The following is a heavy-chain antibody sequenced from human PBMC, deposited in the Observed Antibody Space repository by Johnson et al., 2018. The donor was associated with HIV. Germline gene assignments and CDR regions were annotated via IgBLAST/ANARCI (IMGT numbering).Heavy chain of an antibody. V-gene: IGHV3-15*01. D-gene: IGHD3-9*01. J-gene: IGHJ3*02. CDR2: IKSKTDGGTT. CDR3: ARGAYYDILTGYSDAFDI. Sequence: VQLVESGGGVVQPGRSLRLSCAASGFTFDDYAMHWVRQAPGKGLEWVGRIKSKTDGGTTDYAAPVKGRFSVSRDNSKNTLYLQMNSLRAEDTAVYYCARGAYYDILTGYSDAFDIWGQGTMVTVSS. CDR1: GFTFDDYA.